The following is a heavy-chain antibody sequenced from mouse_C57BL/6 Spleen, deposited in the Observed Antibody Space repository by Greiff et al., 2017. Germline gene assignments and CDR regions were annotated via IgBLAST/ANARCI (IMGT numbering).Heavy chain of an antibody. CDR3: ARGSSSYEYFDY. CDR2: IYPRSGNT. D-gene: IGHD1-1*01. CDR1: GYTFTSYG. J-gene: IGHJ2*01. Sequence: QVHVKQSGAELARPGASVKLSCKASGYTFTSYGISWVKQRTGQGLEWIGEIYPRSGNTYYNEKFKGKATLTADKSSSTAYMELRSLTSEDSAVYFCARGSSSYEYFDYWGQGTTLTVS. V-gene: IGHV1-81*01.